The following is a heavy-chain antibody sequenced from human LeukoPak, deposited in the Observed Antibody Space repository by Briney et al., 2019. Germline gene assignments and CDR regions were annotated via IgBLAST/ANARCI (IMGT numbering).Heavy chain of an antibody. CDR3: ARDLAVYYYDSSGYYYSNWFDP. V-gene: IGHV7-4-1*02. J-gene: IGHJ5*02. Sequence: GASVKVSCKASGYTFTSYAMNWVRQAPGQGLEWMGWINTNTGNPTYAQGFTGRFVFSLDTSVSTAYLQISSLKAEDTAVYYCARDLAVYYYDSSGYYYSNWFDPWGQGTLVTVSS. CDR2: INTNTGNP. CDR1: GYTFTSYA. D-gene: IGHD3-22*01.